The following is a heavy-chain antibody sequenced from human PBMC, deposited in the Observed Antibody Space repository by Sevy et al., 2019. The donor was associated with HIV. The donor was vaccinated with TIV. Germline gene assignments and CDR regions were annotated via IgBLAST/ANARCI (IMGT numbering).Heavy chain of an antibody. J-gene: IGHJ3*02. CDR2: IKSKNDGGTT. Sequence: GGSLRLSCAASGFTFSNTWMSWVRQAPGKGLELVGRIKSKNDGGTTDYAAPVIGRFTISRDDSKSTLSLRMNSLKIEDTAVYYCIIMGWHGGFDIWAKGQWSPSPQ. D-gene: IGHD4-17*01. CDR1: GFTFSNTW. V-gene: IGHV3-15*01. CDR3: IIMGWHGGFDI.